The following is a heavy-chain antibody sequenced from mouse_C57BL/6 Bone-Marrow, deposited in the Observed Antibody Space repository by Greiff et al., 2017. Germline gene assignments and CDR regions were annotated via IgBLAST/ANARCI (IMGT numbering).Heavy chain of an antibody. CDR3: ARVGVVLRYLDY. CDR1: GYTFTSYG. CDR2: IYPRSGNT. J-gene: IGHJ2*01. D-gene: IGHD1-1*01. V-gene: IGHV1-81*01. Sequence: QVQLQQSGAELARPGASVKLSCKASGYTFTSYGISWVKQRTGQGLEWIGDIYPRSGNTYYNEKFKGKATLTADKSSSTAYMELRSLTSEDSAVYFCARVGVVLRYLDYWGQGTTLTVSS.